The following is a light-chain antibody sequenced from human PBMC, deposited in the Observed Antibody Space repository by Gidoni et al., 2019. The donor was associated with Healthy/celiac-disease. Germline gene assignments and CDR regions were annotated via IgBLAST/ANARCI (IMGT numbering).Light chain of an antibody. CDR2: GAS. J-gene: IGKJ2*01. CDR3: QQYSSSPYT. CDR1: PNVSSRY. Sequence: IVLTHSPGSLSLSPGERATLSCRASPNVSSRYLAWYQQKPGQAPRLLIYGASSRATGIPDRFSGSGSGTDFTLTISRLEPEDFAVYYCQQYSSSPYTFGQGTKLEIK. V-gene: IGKV3-20*01.